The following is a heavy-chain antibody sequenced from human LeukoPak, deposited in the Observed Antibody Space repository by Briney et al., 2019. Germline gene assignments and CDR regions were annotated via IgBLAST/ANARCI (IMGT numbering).Heavy chain of an antibody. CDR2: INRSGGRT. CDR1: GYTFTSNS. D-gene: IGHD2-15*01. J-gene: IGHJ4*02. Sequence: ASVKVSCKASGYTFTSNSMHWVRQAPGQGLEWMGIINRSGGRTTYAQKFKGRFTMTRDTSTNTVYMELSSLSSEDTAMYYCAREGGIYCSGGICSSFDDWGQGTPVTVSS. CDR3: AREGGIYCSGGICSSFDD. V-gene: IGHV1-46*01.